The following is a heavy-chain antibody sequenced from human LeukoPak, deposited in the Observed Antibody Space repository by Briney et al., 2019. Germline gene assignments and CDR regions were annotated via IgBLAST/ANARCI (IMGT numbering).Heavy chain of an antibody. Sequence: GGSLRLSCAASGNYWMHWVRQAPGKGLVWVSHINSDGSWTSYADSVKGRFTISRDNSKNTLYLQMNSLRAEDTAVYYCAKETGYSSSWLPNYYYYYGMDVWGQGTTVTVSS. CDR3: AKETGYSSSWLPNYYYYYGMDV. V-gene: IGHV3-74*01. CDR2: INSDGSWT. CDR1: GNYW. D-gene: IGHD6-13*01. J-gene: IGHJ6*02.